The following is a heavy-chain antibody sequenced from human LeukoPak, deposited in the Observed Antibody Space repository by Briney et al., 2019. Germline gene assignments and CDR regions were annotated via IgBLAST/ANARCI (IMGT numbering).Heavy chain of an antibody. Sequence: GGSLRLSCAASGFTFSSYAISWVRQAPGKGLEWVSAISGSGGSTYYAHSVKGRFTISRDNSKNTLYLQMNSLRAEDTAVYYCVKASRPGGYYYYGMDVWGQGTTVTVSS. CDR2: ISGSGGST. V-gene: IGHV3-23*01. D-gene: IGHD6-6*01. CDR1: GFTFSSYA. J-gene: IGHJ6*02. CDR3: VKASRPGGYYYYGMDV.